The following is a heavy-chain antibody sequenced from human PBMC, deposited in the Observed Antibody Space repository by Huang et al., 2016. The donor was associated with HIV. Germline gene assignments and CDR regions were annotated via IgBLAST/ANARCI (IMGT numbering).Heavy chain of an antibody. V-gene: IGHV3-7*01. CDR2: IKQDEREK. CDR1: TFTFGAYW. D-gene: IGHD1-7*01. J-gene: IGHJ6*02. Sequence: VESGGRLVQPGGSLRLSCVGSTFTFGAYWMIWVRQSPGKGREWVANIKQDEREKYYVESVKCRFNISRDNAKKVLFLEMNNVRVEDTATYYCATKTAAMDIWGQGTTVTVS. CDR3: ATKTAAMDI.